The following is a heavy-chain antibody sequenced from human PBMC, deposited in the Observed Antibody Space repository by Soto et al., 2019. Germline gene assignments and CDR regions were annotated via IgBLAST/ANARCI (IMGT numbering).Heavy chain of an antibody. Sequence: SVKVSCKASGGTFSSYAISWVRQAPGQGXEWMGGIIPIFGTANYAQKFQGRVTITADESTSTAYMELSSLRSEDTAVYYCASGGGKTYYYDSSVYVDAFDIWGQGTMVTVSS. CDR1: GGTFSSYA. CDR3: ASGGGKTYYYDSSVYVDAFDI. J-gene: IGHJ3*02. D-gene: IGHD3-22*01. V-gene: IGHV1-69*13. CDR2: IIPIFGTA.